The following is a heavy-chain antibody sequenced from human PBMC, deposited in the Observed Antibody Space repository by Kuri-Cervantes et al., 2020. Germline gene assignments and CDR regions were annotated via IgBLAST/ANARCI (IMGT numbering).Heavy chain of an antibody. Sequence: SETLSLTCTVSGGSVSSGSYYWSWIRQPPGKGLEWIGYIYYRGNTNYSPSLKSRVTISVDTSKNQFSLELSSVTAADTAVYYCARGGKSITGSTGYFDYWGQGTLVTVSS. D-gene: IGHD1-7*01. J-gene: IGHJ4*02. CDR2: IYYRGNT. CDR1: GGSVSSGSYY. V-gene: IGHV4-61*01. CDR3: ARGGKSITGSTGYFDY.